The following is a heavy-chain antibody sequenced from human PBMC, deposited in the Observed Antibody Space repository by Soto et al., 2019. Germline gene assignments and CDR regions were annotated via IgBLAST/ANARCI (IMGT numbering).Heavy chain of an antibody. J-gene: IGHJ5*02. CDR1: GGSISSYY. CDR2: IYYSGST. V-gene: IGHV4-59*01. CDR3: ARWYGDFRDWFDP. Sequence: PSETLSLTCTVSGGSISSYYWSWIRQPPGKGLEWIGYIYYSGSTNYNPSLKSRVTISVDTSKNQFSLKLSSVTAADTAVYYCARWYGDFRDWFDPWGQGTLVTVSS. D-gene: IGHD4-17*01.